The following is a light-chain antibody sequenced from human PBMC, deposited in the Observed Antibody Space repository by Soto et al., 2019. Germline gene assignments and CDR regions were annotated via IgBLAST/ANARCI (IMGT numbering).Light chain of an antibody. J-gene: IGLJ3*02. CDR1: SSNIGSNY. V-gene: IGLV1-51*01. Sequence: QSVLTQPPSVSAAPGQKVTISCSGSSSNIGSNYVSWYQQLPGTAPKLLIYDNDKRPSGIPDRFSGSKSGTSATLGITGLQAGDEADYYCGPWDSSLSAWVFGGGTKLTVL. CDR2: DND. CDR3: GPWDSSLSAWV.